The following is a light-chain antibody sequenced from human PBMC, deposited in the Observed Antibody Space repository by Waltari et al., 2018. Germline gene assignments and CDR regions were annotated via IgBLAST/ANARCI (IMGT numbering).Light chain of an antibody. CDR1: LNICSY. Sequence: DIQISQSPSSLAASVGDRVTIACRASLNICSYLNWYHLKPGEAPKLLIYAASNLKTGVPSRLSSSGSGTDFTLTISSLQPGDFAKYYCQQTFSAPPRTFGQGTRLEI. CDR2: AAS. V-gene: IGKV1-39*01. J-gene: IGKJ2*01. CDR3: QQTFSAPPRT.